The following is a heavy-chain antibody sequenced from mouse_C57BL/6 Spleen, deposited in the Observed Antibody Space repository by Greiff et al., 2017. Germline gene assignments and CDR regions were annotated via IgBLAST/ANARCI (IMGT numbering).Heavy chain of an antibody. CDR2: IDPSDSET. V-gene: IGHV1-52*01. D-gene: IGHD2-13*01. CDR3: ARLGDGDSFAY. Sequence: QVQLQQPGAELVRPGSSVKLSCKASGYTFTSYWMHWVKQRPIQGLEWIGNIDPSDSETHYNQKFKDKATLTVDKSSSTAYMQLSSLTSEDSAVYYCARLGDGDSFAYWGQGTLVTVSA. CDR1: GYTFTSYW. J-gene: IGHJ3*01.